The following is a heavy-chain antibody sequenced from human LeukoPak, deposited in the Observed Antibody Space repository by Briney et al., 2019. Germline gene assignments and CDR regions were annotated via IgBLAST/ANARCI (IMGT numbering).Heavy chain of an antibody. CDR1: GFTFNKYA. CDR2: ISYDGREK. V-gene: IGHV3-30-3*01. J-gene: IGHJ4*02. CDR3: ARGPTSASAGGFTIMRSRGYYFDL. Sequence: QTGGSLRLSCVTSGFTFNKYALNSVRQAPGKGLEWVSVISYDGREKNYADSVKGRFTVPRDNSKDTMSLQLNNLTAEDTAVYYGARGPTSASAGGFTIMRSRGYYFDLWGQGTLITVSS. D-gene: IGHD5-12*01.